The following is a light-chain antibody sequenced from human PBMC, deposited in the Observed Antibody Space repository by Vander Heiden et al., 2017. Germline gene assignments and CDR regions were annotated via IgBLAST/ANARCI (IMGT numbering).Light chain of an antibody. J-gene: IGLJ1*01. CDR1: SSDVGSYKL. Sequence: QSALTQPASVSGSPGQSITISCTGTSSDVGSYKLVSWYQQHPGKAPKLLRLEDNNRPSGVSFRFSGSKSGNKESLTISGLQGEDEADDDCCSSAGSDTDVFGPGTTLTVL. V-gene: IGLV2-23*01. CDR2: EDN. CDR3: CSSAGSDTDV.